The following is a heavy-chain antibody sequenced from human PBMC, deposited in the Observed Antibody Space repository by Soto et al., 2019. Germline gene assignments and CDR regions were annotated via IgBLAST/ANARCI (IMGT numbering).Heavy chain of an antibody. D-gene: IGHD7-27*01. CDR1: GDSITTYKW. CDR3: ATCQLGEYYYAMDI. CDR2: IYDSGNT. J-gene: IGHJ6*02. V-gene: IGHV4-4*02. Sequence: SETLSLTCGVSGDSITTYKWWTWVRQTPGKGLEWIGEIYDSGNTRYNPSLKSRVTISKDTSKNELSLKLNSVTVADTAVYYCATCQLGEYYYAMDIWGQGTTVTVS.